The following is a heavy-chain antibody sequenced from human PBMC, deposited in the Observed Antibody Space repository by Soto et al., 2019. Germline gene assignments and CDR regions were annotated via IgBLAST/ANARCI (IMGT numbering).Heavy chain of an antibody. CDR1: GGTFSSYA. J-gene: IGHJ6*02. Sequence: QVQLVQSGAEVKKPGSSVKVSCKASGGTFSSYAISWVRQAPGQGLEWMGGIIPIFGTANYAQKCQGRVTITADESTNTAYMELSSMRSEDTAVYYCARARYSSSPDHYYYYGMDVWGQGTTVTVSS. CDR2: IIPIFGTA. D-gene: IGHD6-13*01. CDR3: ARARYSSSPDHYYYYGMDV. V-gene: IGHV1-69*01.